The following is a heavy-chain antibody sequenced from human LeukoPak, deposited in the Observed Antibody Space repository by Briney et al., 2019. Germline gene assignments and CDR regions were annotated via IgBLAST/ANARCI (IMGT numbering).Heavy chain of an antibody. Sequence: GGSLRLXCAASGFTFSSYAMRWVRQAPGKGLEWVSAISGSGGSTYYADSVKGRFTISRDNSKNTLYLQMNSLRAEDTAVYYCAKDIAVAGPRYFDLWGRGTLVTVSS. CDR1: GFTFSSYA. V-gene: IGHV3-23*01. CDR2: ISGSGGST. D-gene: IGHD6-19*01. J-gene: IGHJ2*01. CDR3: AKDIAVAGPRYFDL.